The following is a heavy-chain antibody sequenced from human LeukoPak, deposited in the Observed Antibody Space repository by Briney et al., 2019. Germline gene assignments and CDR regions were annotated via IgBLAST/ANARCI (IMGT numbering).Heavy chain of an antibody. D-gene: IGHD3-10*01. Sequence: ASVKVSCKASGYTFTSYGISWVRQAPGQGLEWMGWISAYNGNTNYAQKLQGRVTMTTDTSTSTAYMELRSLRSDDTAVYYCAREPLHYYGSGSYYPPDCWGQGTLVTVSS. V-gene: IGHV1-18*01. CDR3: AREPLHYYGSGSYYPPDC. CDR1: GYTFTSYG. J-gene: IGHJ4*02. CDR2: ISAYNGNT.